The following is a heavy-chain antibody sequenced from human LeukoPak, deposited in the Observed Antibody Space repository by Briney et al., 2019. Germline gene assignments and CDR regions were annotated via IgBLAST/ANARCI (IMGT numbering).Heavy chain of an antibody. D-gene: IGHD2-15*01. CDR2: IKSDESST. CDR3: ARDAAAYCSGGSCYPRY. J-gene: IGHJ4*02. Sequence: PGGSLRLSCAASGFTFSSYWMHWVRQAPGKRLVWVSRIKSDESSTTYADSVKGRFTTSRDNAKNTLYLQMNSLRAEDTAVYYCARDAAAYCSGGSCYPRYWGQGTLVTVSS. V-gene: IGHV3-74*01. CDR1: GFTFSSYW.